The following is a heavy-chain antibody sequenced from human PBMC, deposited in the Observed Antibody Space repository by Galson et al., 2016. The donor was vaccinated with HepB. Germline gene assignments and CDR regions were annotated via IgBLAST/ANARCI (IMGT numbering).Heavy chain of an antibody. J-gene: IGHJ4*02. CDR2: IRTYSGST. Sequence: SVKVSCKASGYTFTTSGISWVRQAPGQGLEWVGWIRTYSGSTKNAQTFPGGPTLTTDSTTTTDYMELRSLRFENTALYYCARDVQYRFDSWGQGTLVTVSS. D-gene: IGHD2-2*02. V-gene: IGHV1-18*01. CDR1: GYTFTTSG. CDR3: ARDVQYRFDS.